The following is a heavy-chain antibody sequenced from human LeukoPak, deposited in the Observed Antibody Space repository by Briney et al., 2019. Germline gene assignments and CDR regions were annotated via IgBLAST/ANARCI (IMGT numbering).Heavy chain of an antibody. J-gene: IGHJ6*03. CDR2: IYYSGST. V-gene: IGHV4-59*01. CDR1: GGSISSYY. Sequence: SQTLSPTCTVSGGSISSYYWSWVRQPPGKGLGWIGYIYYSGSTNYNPSLKSRVTISVDTSKNQFSLKLSSVTAADTAVYYCARVKGASNYYYYYMDVWGKGTTVTVSS. CDR3: ARVKGASNYYYYYMDV.